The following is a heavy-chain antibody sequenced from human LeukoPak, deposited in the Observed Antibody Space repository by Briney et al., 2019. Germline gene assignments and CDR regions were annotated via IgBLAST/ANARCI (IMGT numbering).Heavy chain of an antibody. CDR2: ISSSSSYI. CDR3: ARGHHMVRGVILAFDI. V-gene: IGHV3-21*01. Sequence: GGSLRLSCAASGFTFSSYSMNWVRQAPGKGLEWVSSISSSSSYIYYADSVKGRFTISRDNAKNSLYLQMNSLRAEDTAVYYCARGHHMVRGVILAFDIWGQGTMVTVSS. J-gene: IGHJ3*02. D-gene: IGHD3-10*01. CDR1: GFTFSSYS.